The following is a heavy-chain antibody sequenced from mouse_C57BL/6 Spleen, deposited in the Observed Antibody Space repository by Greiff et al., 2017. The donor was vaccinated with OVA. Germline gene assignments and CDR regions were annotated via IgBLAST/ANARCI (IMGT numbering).Heavy chain of an antibody. J-gene: IGHJ2*01. CDR2: ISSGSSTI. D-gene: IGHD1-2*01. CDR1: GFTFSDYG. Sequence: EVHLVESGGGLVKPGGSLKLSCAASGFTFSDYGMHWVRQAPEKGLEWVAYISSGSSTIYYADTVKGRFTISRDNAKNTLFLQMTSLRSEDTAMYYCARSLRRGDYFDYWGQGTTLTVSS. V-gene: IGHV5-17*01. CDR3: ARSLRRGDYFDY.